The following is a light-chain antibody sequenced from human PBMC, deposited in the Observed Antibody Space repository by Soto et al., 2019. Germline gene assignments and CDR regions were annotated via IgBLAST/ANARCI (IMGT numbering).Light chain of an antibody. Sequence: QSALTQPASVSGSPGQSITISCTGTSSDVGGYNYVSWYQQHPGQAPKLMIYDVSNRPSGVSNRFSGSKSGNTASLTISGLQAEDEADYYCSSYTSSSKGYVFGTGTKLTVL. J-gene: IGLJ1*01. CDR3: SSYTSSSKGYV. CDR2: DVS. CDR1: SSDVGGYNY. V-gene: IGLV2-14*01.